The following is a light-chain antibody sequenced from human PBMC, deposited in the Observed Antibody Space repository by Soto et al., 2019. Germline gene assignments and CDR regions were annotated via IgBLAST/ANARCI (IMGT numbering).Light chain of an antibody. V-gene: IGKV1-12*01. CDR2: NXS. CDR3: QQADIVTRT. Sequence: MTQSPSTLSASVGDRVTIAXRARQSISPWLAWYQKEPGXAPKXXXDNXSTLQRGGPSRLSGSGSATDFTPTISSLQPEDFDNYYCQQADIVTRTFGQGTRLEIK. CDR1: QSISPW. J-gene: IGKJ5*01.